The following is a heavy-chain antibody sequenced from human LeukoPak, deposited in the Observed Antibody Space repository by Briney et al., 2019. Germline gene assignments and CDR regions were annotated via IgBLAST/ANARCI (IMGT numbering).Heavy chain of an antibody. V-gene: IGHV3-15*01. D-gene: IGHD3-22*01. CDR1: GFTFNHAW. Sequence: PGGSLRLSCGASGFTFNHAWMSWVRQAPGKGLEWVGRIKSKTDGGTTDYAAPVKGRFTILRDDSKNMLYLQMNSLKTEDTAVYYCTTVGSSRYYYYFDYWGQGKLVTVSS. J-gene: IGHJ4*02. CDR3: TTVGSSRYYYYFDY. CDR2: IKSKTDGGTT.